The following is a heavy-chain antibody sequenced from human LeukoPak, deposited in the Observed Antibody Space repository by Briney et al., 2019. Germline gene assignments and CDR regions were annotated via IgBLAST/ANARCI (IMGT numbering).Heavy chain of an antibody. Sequence: PGGSLRLSRAASGFTFSSYAMSWVRQAPGKGLEWVSAISGSGGSTYYADSVKGRFTISRDNSKNTLYLQMNSLRAEDTAVYYCAKEREQWLVLGVVVYWGQGTLVTVSS. CDR3: AKEREQWLVLGVVVY. CDR1: GFTFSSYA. V-gene: IGHV3-23*01. CDR2: ISGSGGST. D-gene: IGHD6-19*01. J-gene: IGHJ4*02.